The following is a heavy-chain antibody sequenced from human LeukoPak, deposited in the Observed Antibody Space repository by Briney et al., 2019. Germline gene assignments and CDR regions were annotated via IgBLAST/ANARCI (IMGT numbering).Heavy chain of an antibody. J-gene: IGHJ4*02. V-gene: IGHV4-59*08. D-gene: IGHD2-15*01. CDR2: IYDSGSTKSGST. CDR3: AEHGRLADFDY. CDR1: GASINSYY. Sequence: SETLSLTCTVSGASINSYYWSWVRQPPGKGLEWIGYIYDSGSTKSGSTNSNPSLKSRVTLSVDTSKNQFSLKLSSVTAADTAVYYCAEHGRLADFDYWGQGTLVTVSS.